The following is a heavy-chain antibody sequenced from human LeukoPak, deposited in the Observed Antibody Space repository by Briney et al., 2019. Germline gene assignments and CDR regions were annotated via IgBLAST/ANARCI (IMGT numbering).Heavy chain of an antibody. CDR1: GFTFSSYG. D-gene: IGHD6-13*01. Sequence: GGTLRLSCAASGFTFSSYGMSWVRQAPGKGLEWVSAISGSGGSTYYADSVKGRFTISRDNSKNSLYLQMNSLRAEDTALYYCARGSGSSWYFYFDYWGQGTLVTVSS. CDR2: ISGSGGST. CDR3: ARGSGSSWYFYFDY. V-gene: IGHV3-23*01. J-gene: IGHJ4*02.